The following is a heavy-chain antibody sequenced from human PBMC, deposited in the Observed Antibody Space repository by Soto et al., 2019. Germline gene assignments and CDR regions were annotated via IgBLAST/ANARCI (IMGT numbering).Heavy chain of an antibody. Sequence: QVQLQESGPGLVKPSETLFLTCTVSGGSISSYYWSWIRQPPGKGLEWIGYIYYSGSTNYNPSLKSRVTISVDTSKNQFSLKLSSVTAADTAVYYCAGGVEYSSSSTQSAAFDIWGQGTMVTVSS. J-gene: IGHJ3*02. D-gene: IGHD6-6*01. CDR3: AGGVEYSSSSTQSAAFDI. V-gene: IGHV4-59*01. CDR2: IYYSGST. CDR1: GGSISSYY.